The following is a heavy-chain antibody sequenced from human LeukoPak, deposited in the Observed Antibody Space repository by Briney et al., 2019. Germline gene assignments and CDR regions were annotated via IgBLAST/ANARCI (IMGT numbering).Heavy chain of an antibody. D-gene: IGHD2-15*01. J-gene: IGHJ6*03. Sequence: PSETLSLTCTVSGGSISSYYWSWIRQPPGKGLEWIGYIYYSGSTNYNPSLKSRVTISVDTSKNQFSLKLSSVTAADTAVYYCARSAREYYYMDVWGKGTTVTVSS. CDR2: IYYSGST. CDR1: GGSISSYY. V-gene: IGHV4-59*08. CDR3: ARSAREYYYMDV.